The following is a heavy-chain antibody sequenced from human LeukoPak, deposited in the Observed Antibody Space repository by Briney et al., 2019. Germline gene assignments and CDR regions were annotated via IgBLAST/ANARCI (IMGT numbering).Heavy chain of an antibody. CDR2: IIPILGIA. Sequence: ASMKVSCKASGGTFSSYAISWVRQAPGQGLEWMGRIIPILGIANYAQKLQGRVTITADKSTSTAYMELSSLRSEDTAVYYCARDIPYYDSSGSPFDYWGQGTLVTVSS. D-gene: IGHD3-22*01. J-gene: IGHJ4*02. CDR3: ARDIPYYDSSGSPFDY. CDR1: GGTFSSYA. V-gene: IGHV1-69*04.